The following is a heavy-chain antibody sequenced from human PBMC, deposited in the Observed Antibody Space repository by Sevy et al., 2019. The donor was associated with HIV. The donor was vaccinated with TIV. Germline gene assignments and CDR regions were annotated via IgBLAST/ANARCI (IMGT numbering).Heavy chain of an antibody. Sequence: GGSLRLSCAASGFTFSSYAMSWVRQAPGKGLEWVSAISGSGGSTYYADSVKGRFTISRDNSKNTLYLQMNSPRAEDTAVYYCAKIPRVYDSSGYYYFDYWGQGTLVTVSS. D-gene: IGHD3-22*01. V-gene: IGHV3-23*01. J-gene: IGHJ4*02. CDR2: ISGSGGST. CDR1: GFTFSSYA. CDR3: AKIPRVYDSSGYYYFDY.